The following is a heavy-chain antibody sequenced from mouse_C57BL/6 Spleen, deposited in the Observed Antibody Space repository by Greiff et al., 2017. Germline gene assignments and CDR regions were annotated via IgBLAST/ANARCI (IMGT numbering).Heavy chain of an antibody. CDR2: IWSGGST. J-gene: IGHJ1*03. D-gene: IGHD4-1*01. V-gene: IGHV2-2*01. CDR3: GRKSPGMKWYFDV. CDR1: GFSLTSYG. Sequence: QVQLQQSGPGLVQPSQSLSITCTVSGFSLTSYGVHWVRQSPGKGLAWLGVIWSGGSTDYNAAFISRLSISKDTSKSQVFFQMNSLQADEKAIYYCGRKSPGMKWYFDVWGTGTTVTVSS.